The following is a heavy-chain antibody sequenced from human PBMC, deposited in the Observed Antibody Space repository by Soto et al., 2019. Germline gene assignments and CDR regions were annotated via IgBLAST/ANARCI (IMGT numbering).Heavy chain of an antibody. CDR2: LSGSGGST. D-gene: IGHD3-3*01. Sequence: EVQLLECGGGLVQPGGSLRLSCAASGFTFSSYAMSWVRQAPGKGLEWVSALSGSGGSTYYADSVKGRFTISRDNSKNTLYLQMNSLRAEDTAVYYCAKGAGRVFGVLFYFDYWGHVSLVTVSS. CDR1: GFTFSSYA. CDR3: AKGAGRVFGVLFYFDY. V-gene: IGHV3-23*01. J-gene: IGHJ4*01.